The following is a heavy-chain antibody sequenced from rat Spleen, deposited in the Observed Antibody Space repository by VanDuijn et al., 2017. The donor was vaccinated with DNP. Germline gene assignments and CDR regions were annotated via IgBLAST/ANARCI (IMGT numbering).Heavy chain of an antibody. V-gene: IGHV5-20*01. J-gene: IGHJ2*01. CDR1: GFTFSNYD. Sequence: EVQLVESGGGPVQPGRSMKLSCAASGFTFSNYDMAWVRQAPTKGLEWVASISYDGSSTYYRDSVKGRFTISRDNAKSTLYLQMDSLRSEDTATYYCTTAGDYWGQGVMVTVSS. D-gene: IGHD1-4*01. CDR2: ISYDGSST. CDR3: TTAGDY.